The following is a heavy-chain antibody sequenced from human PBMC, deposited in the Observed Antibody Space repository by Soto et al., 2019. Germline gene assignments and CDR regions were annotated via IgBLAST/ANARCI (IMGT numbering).Heavy chain of an antibody. J-gene: IGHJ2*01. CDR1: GYKVSTWHNFTSYW. CDR2: IYPGDSDT. D-gene: IGHD3-10*01. V-gene: IGHV5-51*01. Sequence: GESLKISCMGSGYKVSTWHNFTSYWIAWVRQMPGEGLEWMGIIYPGDSDTRYSPSFQGQVTISADKSINSVYLQWSSLKASDTATYYCARHAGHAHWYFDLWGRGTLVTVSS. CDR3: ARHAGHAHWYFDL.